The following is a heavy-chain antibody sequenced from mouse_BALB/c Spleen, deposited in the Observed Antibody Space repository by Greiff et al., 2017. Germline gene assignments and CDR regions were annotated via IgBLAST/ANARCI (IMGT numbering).Heavy chain of an antibody. J-gene: IGHJ4*01. D-gene: IGHD1-1*01. Sequence: VQLQQSGAELVKPGASVKLSCTASGFNIKDTYMHWVKQRPEQGLEWIGRIDPANGNTKYDPKFQGKATITADTSSNTAYLQLSSLTSEDTAVYYCARDFVTTVVADYAMDYWGQGTSGTVSS. CDR1: GFNIKDTY. CDR2: IDPANGNT. V-gene: IGHV14-3*02. CDR3: ARDFVTTVVADYAMDY.